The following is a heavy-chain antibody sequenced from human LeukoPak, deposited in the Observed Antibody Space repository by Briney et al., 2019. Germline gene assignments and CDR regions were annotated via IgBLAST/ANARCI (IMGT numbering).Heavy chain of an antibody. CDR2: ISFSGGST. D-gene: IGHD4-23*01. Sequence: SGGSLRLSCAASGVPFSTYAMGWVRQAPGKGLEWVSAISFSGGSTYYADSVKGRFTISRDNSKNTLYLQMNSLRAEDTAVYYCATNGGNNPFDCWGQGTLVTVSS. V-gene: IGHV3-23*01. CDR3: ATNGGNNPFDC. J-gene: IGHJ4*02. CDR1: GVPFSTYA.